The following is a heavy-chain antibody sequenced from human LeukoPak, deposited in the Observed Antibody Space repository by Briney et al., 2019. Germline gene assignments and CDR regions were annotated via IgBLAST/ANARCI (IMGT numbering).Heavy chain of an antibody. V-gene: IGHV4-39*01. Sequence: PSETLSLTCTVSGGSISSSSYYWGWIRQPPGKGLGWIGSIYYSGSTYYNPSLKSRVTISVDTSKNQFSLKLSSVTAADTAVYYCASLIVVVPAAPYIDYWGQGTLVTVSS. D-gene: IGHD2-2*01. CDR1: GGSISSSSYY. CDR2: IYYSGST. J-gene: IGHJ4*02. CDR3: ASLIVVVPAAPYIDY.